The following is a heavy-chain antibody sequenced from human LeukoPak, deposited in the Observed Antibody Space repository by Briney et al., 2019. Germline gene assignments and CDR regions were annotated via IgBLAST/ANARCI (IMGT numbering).Heavy chain of an antibody. D-gene: IGHD4-17*01. V-gene: IGHV1-18*01. CDR3: ARSHDYGDFGHY. CDR2: ISAYNGNT. J-gene: IGHJ4*02. CDR1: GYTFTSYG. Sequence: ASVKVSCKASGYTFTSYGISWVRLAPGQGLEWMGWISAYNGNTNYAQKLQGRVTMTTDTSTSTAYMELRSLRSDDTAVYYCARSHDYGDFGHYWGQGTLVTVSS.